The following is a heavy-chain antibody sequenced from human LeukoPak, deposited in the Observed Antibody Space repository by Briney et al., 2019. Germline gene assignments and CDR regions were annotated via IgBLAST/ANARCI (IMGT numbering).Heavy chain of an antibody. Sequence: PSETLSLTCTVSGGSISTSNYYWGWIRQPPGEGLEWIGSIYYSGSTYYNRSLKSRVTISVDRSKNQFSLKLSSVTAADTAVYYCARGRVGATMWFDPWGQGTLVTVSS. CDR2: IYYSGST. V-gene: IGHV4-39*07. CDR3: ARGRVGATMWFDP. CDR1: GGSISTSNYY. J-gene: IGHJ5*02. D-gene: IGHD1-26*01.